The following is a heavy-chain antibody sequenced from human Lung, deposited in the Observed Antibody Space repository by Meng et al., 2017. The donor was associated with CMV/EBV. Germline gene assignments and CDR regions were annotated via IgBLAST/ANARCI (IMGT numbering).Heavy chain of an antibody. J-gene: IGHJ2*01. CDR3: AGDLLGYSAYGVRYFDL. CDR2: ISGTSGTI. D-gene: IGHD5-12*01. Sequence: FTFSDHYMSWIRQTPGKGLEWLSYISGTSGTIYEASSVKGRFTVSRDNAKKSLYLQMNSLRAEDTAVYYCAGDLLGYSAYGVRYFDLWGRGTLVTVSS. CDR1: FTFSDHY. V-gene: IGHV3-11*01.